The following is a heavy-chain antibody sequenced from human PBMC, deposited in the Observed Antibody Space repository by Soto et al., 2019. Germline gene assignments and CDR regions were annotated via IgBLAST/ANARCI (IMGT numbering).Heavy chain of an antibody. D-gene: IGHD3-10*01. V-gene: IGHV3-9*01. J-gene: IGHJ3*02. CDR1: GFTFDDYA. Sequence: EVQLVESGGGLVQPGMSLRLSCAASGFTFDDYAMHWVRQAPGKGLEWVSGISWNSGSIGYADSVKGRFTISRDNAKNSLYLQMNSLRAEDTALYYCAKDMGMVRGVMGWDAFDIWGQGTMVTVSS. CDR3: AKDMGMVRGVMGWDAFDI. CDR2: ISWNSGSI.